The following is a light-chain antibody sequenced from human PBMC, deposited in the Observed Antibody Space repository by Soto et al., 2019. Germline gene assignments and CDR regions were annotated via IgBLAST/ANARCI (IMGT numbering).Light chain of an antibody. Sequence: QSVLTQPASVSGSPGQSITISCTGTSSDVGGYNYVSWYQQHPGKAPKLMIYEVSNRPSGVSNRFSASKSGNTASLTISGLQAEDEADYYCCSFTSSSPLYVFGSGTKLTVL. J-gene: IGLJ1*01. CDR3: CSFTSSSPLYV. V-gene: IGLV2-14*01. CDR1: SSDVGGYNY. CDR2: EVS.